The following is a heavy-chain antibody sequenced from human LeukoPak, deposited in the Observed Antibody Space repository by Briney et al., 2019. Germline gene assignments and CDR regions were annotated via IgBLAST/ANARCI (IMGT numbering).Heavy chain of an antibody. J-gene: IGHJ4*02. V-gene: IGHV1-8*01. CDR1: GYTFTSYN. D-gene: IGHD4-17*01. Sequence: ASVKVSCKASGYTFTSYNINWVRQATGQGLEWVGWMNPNSGNTDYAQKFQGRVTITADESTSTAYMELNSLRSEDTAVYYCARDLSQTTAPPCWGQGTLVTVSS. CDR2: MNPNSGNT. CDR3: ARDLSQTTAPPC.